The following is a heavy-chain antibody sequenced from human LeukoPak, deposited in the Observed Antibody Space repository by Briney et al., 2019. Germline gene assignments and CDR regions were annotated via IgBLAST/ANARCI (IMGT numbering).Heavy chain of an antibody. J-gene: IGHJ4*02. CDR2: IIPILGIA. CDR3: ARGGGRITGTTFDY. V-gene: IGHV1-69*04. D-gene: IGHD1-20*01. CDR1: GGTFSSYA. Sequence: SVKVSCKASGGTFSSYAISWVRQAPGQGLEWMGRIIPILGIANYAQKFQGRVTITADKSPSTAYMELSSLRSEDTAVYYCARGGGRITGTTFDYWGQGTLVTVSS.